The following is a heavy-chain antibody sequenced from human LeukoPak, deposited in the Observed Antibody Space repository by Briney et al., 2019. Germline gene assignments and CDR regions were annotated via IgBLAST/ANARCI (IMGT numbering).Heavy chain of an antibody. Sequence: SETLSLTCAVYGGSFSGYYWSWTRQPPGKGLEWIGEINHSGSTNYNPSLKSRVTISVDTSKKQFSMKLSSVTAADTAVYYCARREKDWFDPWGQGTLVTVSS. CDR2: INHSGST. V-gene: IGHV4-34*01. D-gene: IGHD1-26*01. J-gene: IGHJ5*02. CDR1: GGSFSGYY. CDR3: ARREKDWFDP.